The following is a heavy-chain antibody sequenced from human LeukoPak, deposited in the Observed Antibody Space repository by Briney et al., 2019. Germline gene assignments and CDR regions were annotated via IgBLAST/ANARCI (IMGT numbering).Heavy chain of an antibody. V-gene: IGHV4-59*01. CDR3: ARAAAMVYFDY. D-gene: IGHD5-18*01. J-gene: IGHJ4*02. CDR1: GVSISSYY. Sequence: KPSETLSLTCTVSGVSISSYYWSWIRQPPGKGLEWIGYIYYSGSTNYNPSLKSRVTISVDTSKNQFSLKLSSVTAADTAVYYCARAAAMVYFDYWGQGTLVTVSS. CDR2: IYYSGST.